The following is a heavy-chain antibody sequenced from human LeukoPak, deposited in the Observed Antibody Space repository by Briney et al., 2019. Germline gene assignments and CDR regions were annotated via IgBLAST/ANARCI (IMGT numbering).Heavy chain of an antibody. V-gene: IGHV4-61*02. CDR2: IYTSGST. Sequence: SQTLSLTCTVSGGSISSGSYYWSWIRQPAGKGLEWIGRIYTSGSTNYNPSLKSRVTISVDTSKNQFSLKLSSVTAADTAVYYCAREDSFDYWGQGTLVTVSS. J-gene: IGHJ4*02. CDR1: GGSISSGSYY. CDR3: AREDSFDY.